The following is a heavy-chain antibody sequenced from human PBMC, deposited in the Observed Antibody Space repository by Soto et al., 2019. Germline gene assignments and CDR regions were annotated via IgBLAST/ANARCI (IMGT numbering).Heavy chain of an antibody. CDR3: ARGRGSRFLEWLSHFDY. D-gene: IGHD3-3*01. J-gene: IGHJ4*02. CDR2: ISAYNGNT. CDR1: GYTFTSYG. Sequence: GASVKVSCKASGYTFTSYGISWMRQAPGQGLEWMGWISAYNGNTNYAQKLQGRVTMTTDTSTSTAYMELRSLRSNDTAVYSCARGRGSRFLEWLSHFDYWGQRTLFTVSS. V-gene: IGHV1-18*04.